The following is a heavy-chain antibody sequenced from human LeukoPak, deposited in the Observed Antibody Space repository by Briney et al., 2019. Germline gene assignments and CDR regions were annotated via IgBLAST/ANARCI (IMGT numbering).Heavy chain of an antibody. J-gene: IGHJ2*01. CDR1: GYTFTSYA. CDR3: ARGGRTRNYWYFDL. Sequence: ASVKVSCKASGYTFTSYAMHWVRQAPGQRLEWMGWINAGNGNTKYSQKFQGRVTITRDTSASTAYMELSSLRSEDTAVYYCARGGRTRNYWYFDLWGRGTLVTVSS. CDR2: INAGNGNT. V-gene: IGHV1-3*01.